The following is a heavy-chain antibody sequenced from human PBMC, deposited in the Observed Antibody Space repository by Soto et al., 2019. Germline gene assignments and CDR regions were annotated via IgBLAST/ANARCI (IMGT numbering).Heavy chain of an antibody. Sequence: SLRLSCAASGFTFSSYAMSWVRQAPGKGLEWVSAISGSGGSTYYADSVKGRFTISRDNSKNTLYLQMNSLRAEDTAVYYCAKDLGYCSSTSCAASTTNDAFDIWGQGTMVTVSS. CDR3: AKDLGYCSSTSCAASTTNDAFDI. V-gene: IGHV3-23*01. CDR1: GFTFSSYA. J-gene: IGHJ3*02. CDR2: ISGSGGST. D-gene: IGHD2-2*01.